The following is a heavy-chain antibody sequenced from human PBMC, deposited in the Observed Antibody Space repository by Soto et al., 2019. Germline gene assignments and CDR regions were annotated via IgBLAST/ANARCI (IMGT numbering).Heavy chain of an antibody. CDR2: ISGSGGST. CDR3: AKDRLLWFGELFSAWFDP. D-gene: IGHD3-10*01. CDR1: GFTFSSYA. J-gene: IGHJ5*02. Sequence: EVQLLESGGGLVQPGGSLRLSCAASGFTFSSYAMSWVRQAPGKGLEWVSAISGSGGSTYYADSVKGRFTISRDNSKNTLYLQMNSLRAEDTAVYYCAKDRLLWFGELFSAWFDPWGRGTLVTVSS. V-gene: IGHV3-23*01.